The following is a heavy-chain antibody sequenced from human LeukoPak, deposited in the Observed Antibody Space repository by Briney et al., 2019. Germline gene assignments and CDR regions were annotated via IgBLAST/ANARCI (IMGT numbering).Heavy chain of an antibody. J-gene: IGHJ4*02. Sequence: PSETLSLTCTVSGGSISSSSYYWGWIRQPPGKGLEWIGSIYYSGSTYYNPFLKSRVTISVDTSKNQFSLKLNSVTAADTAIYYCASRNYYDSTGYFPYWGQGTLVTVSS. CDR3: ASRNYYDSTGYFPY. CDR2: IYYSGST. D-gene: IGHD3-22*01. CDR1: GGSISSSSYY. V-gene: IGHV4-39*07.